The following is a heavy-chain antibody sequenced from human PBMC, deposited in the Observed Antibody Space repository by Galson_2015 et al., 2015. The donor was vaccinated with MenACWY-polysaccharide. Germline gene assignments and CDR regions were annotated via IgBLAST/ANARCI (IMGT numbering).Heavy chain of an antibody. D-gene: IGHD3-16*02. CDR1: GDSVSSNSVT. J-gene: IGHJ3*02. V-gene: IGHV6-1*01. Sequence: CAISGDSVSSNSVTWTWLRHSPSRGLKWLGRTYYRSKWFNDCAVSLKSRITINSDTSKNQFSLQLSSVTPEDTAVYYCARYRNIDGFDIWGQGTMVTVSS. CDR3: ARYRNIDGFDI. CDR2: TYYRSKWFN.